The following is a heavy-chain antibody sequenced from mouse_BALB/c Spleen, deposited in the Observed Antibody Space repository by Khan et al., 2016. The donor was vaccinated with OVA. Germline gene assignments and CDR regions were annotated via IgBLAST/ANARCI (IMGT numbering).Heavy chain of an antibody. CDR1: GFSLTGYG. J-gene: IGHJ4*01. Sequence: QVQLKQSGPGLVAPSQSLSITCTVSGFSLTGYGVNWVRQPPGKGLEWLGMIWGDGSTDYNSALKSILSISNDNSKSQVFLKMNSLQTDDTAMYYCARAYYGNYREAKDYWGQGTSVTVSS. CDR3: ARAYYGNYREAKDY. V-gene: IGHV2-6-7*01. CDR2: IWGDGST. D-gene: IGHD2-10*01.